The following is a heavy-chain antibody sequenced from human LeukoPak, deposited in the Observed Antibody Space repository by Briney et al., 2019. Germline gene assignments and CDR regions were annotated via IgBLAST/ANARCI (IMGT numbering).Heavy chain of an antibody. CDR3: ARDLSVGVTTIEPYYMDV. V-gene: IGHV3-48*01. J-gene: IGHJ6*03. CDR1: EFTFSSYW. D-gene: IGHD2-21*02. Sequence: PGGSLRLSCAASEFTFSSYWMSWVRQAPGKGLEWVSYISSSSSTIYYADSVKDRFTISRDNAKNSLYLQMNSLRAEDTAVYYCARDLSVGVTTIEPYYMDVWGKGTTITVSS. CDR2: ISSSSSTI.